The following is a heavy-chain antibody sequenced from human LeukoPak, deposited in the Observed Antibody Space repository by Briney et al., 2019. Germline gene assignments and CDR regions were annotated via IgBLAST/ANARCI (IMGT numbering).Heavy chain of an antibody. Sequence: PGGSLRLSCAASGFTFDDYAMHWVRHAPGKGLEWVSGISWNSGSIGYADSVKGRFTISRDNAKNSLYLQMNSLRAEDTALYYCAKDLGNSAAYYFDYWGQGTLVTVSS. CDR3: AKDLGNSAAYYFDY. CDR1: GFTFDDYA. J-gene: IGHJ4*02. CDR2: ISWNSGSI. D-gene: IGHD4-23*01. V-gene: IGHV3-9*01.